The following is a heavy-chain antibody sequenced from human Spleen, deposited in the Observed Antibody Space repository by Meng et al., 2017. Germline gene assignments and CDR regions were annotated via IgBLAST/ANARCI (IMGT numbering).Heavy chain of an antibody. D-gene: IGHD2-21*02. CDR3: ARAEVTFDY. Sequence: SETLSLTCSVSGGSISSATYYWNWIRQPAGKGLEWIGRIYRSGSPNYNPSLRSRVTISVDTSKNQFSLKLTSVTAADTAVYYCARAEVTFDYWGQGTLVTVSS. V-gene: IGHV4-61*02. CDR2: IYRSGSP. J-gene: IGHJ4*02. CDR1: GGSISSATYY.